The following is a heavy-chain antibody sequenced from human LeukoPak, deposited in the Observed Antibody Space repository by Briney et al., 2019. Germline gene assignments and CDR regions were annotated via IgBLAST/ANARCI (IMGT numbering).Heavy chain of an antibody. V-gene: IGHV4-34*01. Sequence: SETLSLTCAVYGGSFSGYYWSWIRQPPGKGLEWIGEINHSGSTNYNPSLKSRVTISVDKSKNQFSLKLSSVTAADTAVYYCALNLYCSGGSCHNWFDPWGQGTLVTVSS. CDR1: GGSFSGYY. D-gene: IGHD2-15*01. CDR3: ALNLYCSGGSCHNWFDP. CDR2: INHSGST. J-gene: IGHJ5*02.